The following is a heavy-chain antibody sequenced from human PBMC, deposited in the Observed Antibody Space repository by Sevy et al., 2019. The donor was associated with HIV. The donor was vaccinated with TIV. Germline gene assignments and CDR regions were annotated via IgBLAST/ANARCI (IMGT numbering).Heavy chain of an antibody. CDR1: GGSISSGFYS. V-gene: IGHV4-61*09. CDR2: LYSSGST. J-gene: IGHJ6*03. Sequence: SETLSLTCSVSGGSISSGFYSWTWIRQPAGKGLEWIGHLYSSGSTNYNSSLKSRVTISVDTSKNQFSLKVSSVTAADTAVYYCARVRTNDYNGPAHYLDVWGKGTTVTVSS. D-gene: IGHD4-4*01. CDR3: ARVRTNDYNGPAHYLDV.